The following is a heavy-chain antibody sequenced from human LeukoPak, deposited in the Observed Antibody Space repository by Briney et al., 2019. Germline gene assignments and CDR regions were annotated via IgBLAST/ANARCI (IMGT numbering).Heavy chain of an antibody. CDR2: INHSGST. Sequence: SETLSLTCAVYGGSFSGYYWSRIRQPPGKGLEWIGEINHSGSTNYNPSLKSRVTISVDTSKNQFSLKLSSVTAADTAVYYCARGRDEWGIVVVVAATRSSNYFDYWGQGTLVTVSS. J-gene: IGHJ4*02. V-gene: IGHV4-34*01. CDR3: ARGRDEWGIVVVVAATRSSNYFDY. CDR1: GGSFSGYY. D-gene: IGHD2-15*01.